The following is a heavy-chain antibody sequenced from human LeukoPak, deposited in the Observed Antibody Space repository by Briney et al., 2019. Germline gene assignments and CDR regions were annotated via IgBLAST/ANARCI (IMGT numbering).Heavy chain of an antibody. CDR3: ARGAQWNFDY. CDR2: ISSSCSYI. D-gene: IGHD6-19*01. CDR1: GLTFSRYS. J-gene: IGHJ4*02. Sequence: GGSLRLLRAASGLTFSRYSMNWVRQASGKGLEGVSSISSSCSYIYYADLVKGRFTISSDNDKIPLYLQMNSLRAEDTAVYYCARGAQWNFDYWGQGTLVTVSS. V-gene: IGHV3-21*01.